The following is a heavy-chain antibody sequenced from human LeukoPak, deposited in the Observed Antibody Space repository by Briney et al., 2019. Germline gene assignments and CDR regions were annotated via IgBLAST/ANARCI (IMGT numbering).Heavy chain of an antibody. V-gene: IGHV4-59*12. Sequence: SETLSLTCTVSGGSISSYYWSWIRQPPGKGLEWIGYIYYSGSTNYNPSLKSRVTISVDTSKNQFSLKLSSVTAADTAVYYCARGIATYYMDVWGKGTTVTVSS. J-gene: IGHJ6*03. D-gene: IGHD6-13*01. CDR2: IYYSGST. CDR3: ARGIATYYMDV. CDR1: GGSISSYY.